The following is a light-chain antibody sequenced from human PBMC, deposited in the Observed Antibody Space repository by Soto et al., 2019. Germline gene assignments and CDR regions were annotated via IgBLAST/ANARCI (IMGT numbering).Light chain of an antibody. CDR3: QQYNNWPPRYT. Sequence: EIVMTQSPATLSVSPGERATLSCMASQSVSSNLAWYQQKPGQAPRLLIYGASTRATGIPARFSGSGSGTAFTLTISSLQSEDFAVYYCQQYNNWPPRYTFGQGTKLEIK. V-gene: IGKV3-15*01. CDR1: QSVSSN. J-gene: IGKJ2*01. CDR2: GAS.